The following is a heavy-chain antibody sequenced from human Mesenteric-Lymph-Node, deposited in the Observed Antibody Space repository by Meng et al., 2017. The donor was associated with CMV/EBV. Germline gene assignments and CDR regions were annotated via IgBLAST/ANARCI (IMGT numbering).Heavy chain of an antibody. CDR2: VSYDGGDK. V-gene: IGHV3-30*19. CDR3: ARVRNPGESPAYYFYALDV. Sequence: GESLKISCAASGFTFSSYGMHWVRQVPGKGLEWVALVSYDGGDKYYTDSVKGRFTISRDNSKNTLYLQLSSLSIEDMAVYYCARVRNPGESPAYYFYALDVWGQGTTVTVSS. J-gene: IGHJ6*02. D-gene: IGHD3-10*01. CDR1: GFTFSSYG.